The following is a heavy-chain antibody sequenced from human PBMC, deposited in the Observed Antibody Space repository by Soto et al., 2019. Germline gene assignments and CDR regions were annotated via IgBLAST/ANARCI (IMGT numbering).Heavy chain of an antibody. CDR1: GFTFDDYT. J-gene: IGHJ4*02. V-gene: IGHV3-43*01. CDR2: ISWDGGST. CDR3: AKDATGYSSSWYGS. Sequence: GGSLRLSCAASGFTFDDYTMHWVRQAPGKGLEWVSLISWDGGSTYYADSVKGRFTISRDNSKNSLYLQMNSLRTEDTALYYCAKDATGYSSSWYGSWGQGTLVTVSS. D-gene: IGHD6-13*01.